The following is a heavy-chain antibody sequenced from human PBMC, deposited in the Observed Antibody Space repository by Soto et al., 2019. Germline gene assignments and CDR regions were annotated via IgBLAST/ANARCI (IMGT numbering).Heavy chain of an antibody. V-gene: IGHV3-33*06. Sequence: QVQLVESGGGVVQPGTSLRLSCAASGFTFSHYGIHWVRQAPGKGLEWVALTWSGGRGENYADSVRGRFIVSRDNSKTTVYLQMNSLRVEDTAVYYCAKDDDTSSHFSLLDFRGQGTLVTVSS. D-gene: IGHD3-22*01. J-gene: IGHJ4*02. CDR2: TWSGGRGE. CDR3: AKDDDTSSHFSLLDF. CDR1: GFTFSHYG.